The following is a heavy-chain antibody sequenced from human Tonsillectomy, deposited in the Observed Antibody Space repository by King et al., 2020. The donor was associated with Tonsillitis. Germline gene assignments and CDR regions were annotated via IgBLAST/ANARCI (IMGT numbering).Heavy chain of an antibody. CDR2: MNPYSGNT. CDR1: GYTFTRYD. CDR3: AREGYYDSSGYDY. Sequence: VQLVEAGAEVKKPGASVKVFCKASGYTFTRYDNNWVRQATGQGLEWMGWMNPYSGNTVYAQKFAGRVTRTRNNSISTAYMGRSSLRSEDTAVYYCAREGYYDSSGYDYWGQGTLVTVSS. J-gene: IGHJ4*02. D-gene: IGHD3-22*01. V-gene: IGHV1-8*01.